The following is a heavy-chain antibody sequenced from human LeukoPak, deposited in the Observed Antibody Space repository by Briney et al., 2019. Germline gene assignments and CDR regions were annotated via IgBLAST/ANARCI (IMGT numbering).Heavy chain of an antibody. D-gene: IGHD6-6*01. CDR1: GYTLTSYG. J-gene: IGHJ5*02. V-gene: IGHV1-18*01. CDR2: ISAYNGNT. CDR3: ARDKGSSGPVGSDWFDP. Sequence: ASVKVSFKASGYTLTSYGISWVRQAPGQGLEGMGWISAYNGNTNYAQKLQGRVNMNTDTSTSTAYMELRSLRSDDTAVYYCARDKGSSGPVGSDWFDPWGQGTLVTVSS.